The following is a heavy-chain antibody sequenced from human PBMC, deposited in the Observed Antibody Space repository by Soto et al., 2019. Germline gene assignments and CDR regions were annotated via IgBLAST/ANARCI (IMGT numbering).Heavy chain of an antibody. CDR2: ISSSSSYI. J-gene: IGHJ3*02. D-gene: IGHD7-27*01. Sequence: LSLTCAASGFTFSSYSMNWVRQAPGKGLEWVSSISSSSSYIYYADSVKGRFTISRDNAKNSLYLQMNSLRAEDTAVYYCARNWVDAFDIWGQGTMVTVSS. CDR3: ARNWVDAFDI. V-gene: IGHV3-21*01. CDR1: GFTFSSYS.